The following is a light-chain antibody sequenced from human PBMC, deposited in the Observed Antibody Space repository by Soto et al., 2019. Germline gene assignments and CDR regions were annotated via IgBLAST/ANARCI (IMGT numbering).Light chain of an antibody. CDR1: QSVGTN. CDR2: DAS. Sequence: EVVMTQSPATLSVSPGERATLSCRASQSVGTNLAWYQQKPGQAPRLLIYDASTRATGIPARFSGRGSGTEFTLTISSLQSEDFAVYYCQHSKNCPPLTFGGGTKVHIK. CDR3: QHSKNCPPLT. J-gene: IGKJ4*01. V-gene: IGKV3-15*01.